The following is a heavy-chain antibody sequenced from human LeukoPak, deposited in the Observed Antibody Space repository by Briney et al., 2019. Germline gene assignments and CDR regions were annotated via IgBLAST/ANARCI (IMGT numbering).Heavy chain of an antibody. CDR3: ATNSSWFDY. J-gene: IGHJ4*02. Sequence: PSETLSLTCTVSGGSISRYYWSWLRQPPGKGLEWIGYISDSGSTNYNPSLKSRVTISVDTSKNQLFLKLRSVTTADTAVYYCATNSSWFDYWGQGTLVTVSS. D-gene: IGHD6-13*01. V-gene: IGHV4-59*01. CDR1: GGSISRYY. CDR2: ISDSGST.